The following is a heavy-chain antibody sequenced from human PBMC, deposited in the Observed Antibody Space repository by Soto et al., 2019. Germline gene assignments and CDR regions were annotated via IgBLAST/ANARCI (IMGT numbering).Heavy chain of an antibody. CDR2: IYNSGIM. CDR3: ATNHGGPLGYYYYYGMDV. J-gene: IGHJ6*02. D-gene: IGHD3-10*01. Sequence: SETLSLTCIVSGDSISSSDYYWGWIRQAPGKGPEWIGSIYNSGIMHYNPSLRNRLTMSVDTSKNQFSLKLTSVTAADMAVYYCATNHGGPLGYYYYYGMDVWGQGTTVTVSS. V-gene: IGHV4-39*01. CDR1: GDSISSSDYY.